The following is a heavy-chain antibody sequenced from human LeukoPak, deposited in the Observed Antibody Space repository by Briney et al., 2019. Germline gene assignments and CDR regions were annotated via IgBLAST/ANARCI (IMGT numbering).Heavy chain of an antibody. CDR3: ARDRIWFGELPLDY. D-gene: IGHD3-10*01. V-gene: IGHV3-33*08. CDR1: GFTFSSYG. CDR2: IWYGGSNK. J-gene: IGHJ4*02. Sequence: GRSLRLSCAASGFTFSSYGMHWVRQAPGKGLEWVAVIWYGGSNKYYADSVKGRFTISRDNAKNSLYLQMNSLRAEDTAVYYCARDRIWFGELPLDYWGQGTLVTVSS.